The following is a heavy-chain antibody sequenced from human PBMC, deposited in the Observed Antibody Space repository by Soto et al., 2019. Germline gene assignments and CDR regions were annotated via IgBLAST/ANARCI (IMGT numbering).Heavy chain of an antibody. V-gene: IGHV1-3*05. CDR2: INAGNGNT. Sequence: QVQLVQSGAEEKKPGASVKVSCKASGYTFTSYAMHWVRQAPGQRLEWMGWINAGNGNTKYSQKFQGRVTITRDTAASTAYMELSNLRSEDTAVYYCASCGLHYDYVWGSCAFDIWGQGTMVTVSS. D-gene: IGHD3-16*01. CDR3: ASCGLHYDYVWGSCAFDI. J-gene: IGHJ3*02. CDR1: GYTFTSYA.